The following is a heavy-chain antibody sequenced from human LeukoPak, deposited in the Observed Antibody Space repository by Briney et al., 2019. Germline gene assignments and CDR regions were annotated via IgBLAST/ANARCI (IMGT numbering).Heavy chain of an antibody. CDR1: GFRLIASG. Sequence: GGPLRFSCQPPGFRLIASGITGSRQAPGKGRVWFSRINSDGSNTKYADSVKGRFTISRDNAKNTLYLQMNSLRGEDTAVYYCAREGMALVNFDYWGQGTLVTVSS. V-gene: IGHV3-74*01. CDR3: AREGMALVNFDY. J-gene: IGHJ4*02. D-gene: IGHD4-23*01. CDR2: INSDGSNT.